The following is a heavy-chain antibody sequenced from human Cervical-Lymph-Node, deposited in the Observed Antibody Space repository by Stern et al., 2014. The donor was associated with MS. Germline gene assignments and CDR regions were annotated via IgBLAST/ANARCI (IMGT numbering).Heavy chain of an antibody. Sequence: VQLVQSGGGVVQPGGSLKLSCAASGITLSDSAVHWVRHASGKGLEWVGRIRTKPHSYATAYAASVKDRFTISRDDSKNMAYLQMNSLKTEDTAVYYCTSEPLDWTYYFDHWGQGTLVTVSS. D-gene: IGHD1-7*01. V-gene: IGHV3-73*01. CDR2: IRTKPHSYAT. CDR1: GITLSDSA. J-gene: IGHJ4*02. CDR3: TSEPLDWTYYFDH.